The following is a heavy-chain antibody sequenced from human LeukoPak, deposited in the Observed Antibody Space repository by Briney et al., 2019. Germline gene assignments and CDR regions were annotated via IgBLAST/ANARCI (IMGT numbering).Heavy chain of an antibody. V-gene: IGHV3-74*01. CDR3: AGGGCAVNRFDP. J-gene: IGHJ5*02. D-gene: IGHD2-8*01. CDR1: PFIFSSYR. Sequence: GGSLRLSSAASPFIFSSYRKHWLRQAPGKGLVWVSHLNRDGSFTNYADSVKGRFTISRDNAKNTLYLQMNSLRAEDTAVYYCAGGGCAVNRFDPWGQGTLVTVSS. CDR2: LNRDGSFT.